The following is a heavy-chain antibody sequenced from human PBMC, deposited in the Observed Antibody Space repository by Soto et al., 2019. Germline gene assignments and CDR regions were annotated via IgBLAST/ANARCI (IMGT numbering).Heavy chain of an antibody. Sequence: PSETPSLTCPVSGGSMRPFYWSWVRQPPGKGLEWIVYLYYSGNTNYNPSLKSRVTISVDASKNQVSLRLTSVTAAETAVYYCARVGGVAASTFDYWGQGTVVTVTS. J-gene: IGHJ4*02. V-gene: IGHV4-59*01. CDR3: ARVGGVAASTFDY. D-gene: IGHD2-15*01. CDR1: GGSMRPFY. CDR2: LYYSGNT.